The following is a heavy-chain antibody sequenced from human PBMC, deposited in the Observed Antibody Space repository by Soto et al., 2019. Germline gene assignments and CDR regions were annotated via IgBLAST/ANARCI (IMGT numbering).Heavy chain of an antibody. CDR2: INHSGST. V-gene: IGHV4-34*01. D-gene: IGHD2-15*01. CDR3: AREDGYCSGGGCYSGFAFDI. CDR1: GGSFSGYY. J-gene: IGHJ3*02. Sequence: QVQLQQWGAGLLKPSETLSLTCAVYGGSFSGYYWSWIRQPPGKGLEWIGEINHSGSTNYNPSLKSRVTISVDTSKNQFSLKLSSVTAADTAVYYCAREDGYCSGGGCYSGFAFDIWGQGTMVTVSS.